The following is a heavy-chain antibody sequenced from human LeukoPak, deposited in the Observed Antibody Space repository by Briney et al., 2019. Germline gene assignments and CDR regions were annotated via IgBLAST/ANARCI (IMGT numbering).Heavy chain of an antibody. V-gene: IGHV4-59*01. CDR1: GDSISTYY. J-gene: IGHJ4*02. CDR2: VYYTGST. Sequence: SETLSLTCTVSGDSISTYYWSWIRQPPGKGLEWIGYVYYTGSTNHNPSLRSRVTISVDTSNNQFSLKMRSVTAADTAVYYCARARIAVSYFDYWGQGALVTVSS. CDR3: ARARIAVSYFDY. D-gene: IGHD6-6*01.